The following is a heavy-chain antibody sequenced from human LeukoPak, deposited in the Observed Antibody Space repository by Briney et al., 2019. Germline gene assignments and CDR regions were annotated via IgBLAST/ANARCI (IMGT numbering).Heavy chain of an antibody. D-gene: IGHD6-13*01. Sequence: GGSLRLSCAASGFTFSSYSMNWVRQAPGKGLEWVSYISSSSSYIYYADSVKGRFTISRDNAKNSLYLQMNSLRAEDTAVYYCARDAYSSSWPKWFDPWGQGILVAVSS. CDR3: ARDAYSSSWPKWFDP. V-gene: IGHV3-21*05. CDR1: GFTFSSYS. CDR2: ISSSSSYI. J-gene: IGHJ5*02.